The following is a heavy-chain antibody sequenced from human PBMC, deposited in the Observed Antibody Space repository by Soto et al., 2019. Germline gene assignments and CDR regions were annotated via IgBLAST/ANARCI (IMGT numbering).Heavy chain of an antibody. D-gene: IGHD3-22*01. CDR2: ISSSGSTI. CDR1: GFTFSCYE. V-gene: IGHV3-48*03. J-gene: IGHJ6*02. CDR3: ARNYYDSSGYYYSGYYYYYGMDV. Sequence: GGSLRLSCAASGFTFSCYEMNWVRQSPGKGLEWVSYISSSGSTIYYADSVKGRFTISRDNAKNSLYLQMNSLRAEDTAVYYCARNYYDSSGYYYSGYYYYYGMDVWGQGTTVTVSS.